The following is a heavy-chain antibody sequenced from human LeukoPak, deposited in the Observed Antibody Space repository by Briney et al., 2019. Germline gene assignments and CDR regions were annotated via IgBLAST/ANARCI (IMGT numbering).Heavy chain of an antibody. Sequence: SETLSLTCAVYGGSFGNYYWSWIRQAPGKGLEWIGEISRTGRTNYNSSLKSRVTISIDTSKNQFSLKLSSVTAADLAVYYCATARGYCSSTSCPDWFDPWGQGTLVTVSS. J-gene: IGHJ5*02. V-gene: IGHV4-34*01. CDR1: GGSFGNYY. CDR3: ATARGYCSSTSCPDWFDP. D-gene: IGHD2-2*01. CDR2: ISRTGRT.